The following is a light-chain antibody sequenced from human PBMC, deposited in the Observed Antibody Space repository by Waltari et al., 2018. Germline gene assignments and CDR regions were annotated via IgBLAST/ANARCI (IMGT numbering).Light chain of an antibody. CDR2: DAS. J-gene: IGKJ4*01. CDR3: QQYDNQLT. CDR1: QDISKY. Sequence: DIQITQSPPSLSASVGERVTITCQASQDISKYLNWYQQKPGKAPKLLIYDASNLATGVPSRFSGSGSGTDFTFTINSLQPEDIATYYCQQYDNQLTFGGGTKVEIK. V-gene: IGKV1-33*01.